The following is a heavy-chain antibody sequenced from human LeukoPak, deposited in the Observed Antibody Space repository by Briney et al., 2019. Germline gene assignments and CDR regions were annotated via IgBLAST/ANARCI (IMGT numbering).Heavy chain of an antibody. CDR2: INTAGGT. CDR3: ATESFTDSTGYYFSPLDM. Sequence: GGSLRLSCEASGFTFSNYDMHWVRQTTAKGLEWVSLINTAGGTFYSDSVRGRFTISRENAKNSLYLQMNSLTADDTAVYYCATESFTDSTGYYFSPLDMWGQGTMVTVSS. J-gene: IGHJ3*02. D-gene: IGHD3-22*01. V-gene: IGHV3-13*01. CDR1: GFTFSNYD.